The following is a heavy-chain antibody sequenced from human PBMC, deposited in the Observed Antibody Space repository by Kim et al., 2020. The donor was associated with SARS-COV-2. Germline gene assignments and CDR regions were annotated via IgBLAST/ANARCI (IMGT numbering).Heavy chain of an antibody. CDR3: VITMVRGVNQDFDY. J-gene: IGHJ4*02. V-gene: IGHV4-4*07. Sequence: SETLSLTCTVSGGSISSYYWSWIRQPAGKGLEWIGRIYTSGSTNYNPSLKSRVTMSVDTSKNQFSLKLSSVTAADTAVYYCVITMVRGVNQDFDYWGQGTLVTVSS. CDR1: GGSISSYY. CDR2: IYTSGST. D-gene: IGHD3-10*01.